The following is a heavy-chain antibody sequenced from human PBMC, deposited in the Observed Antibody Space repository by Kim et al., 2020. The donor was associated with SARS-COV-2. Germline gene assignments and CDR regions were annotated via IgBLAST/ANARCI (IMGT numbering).Heavy chain of an antibody. CDR3: VRGGRWSGSYY. CDR2: INPDGSEK. CDR1: GFTFSSLW. V-gene: IGHV3-7*03. Sequence: GGSLRLSCAGSGFTFSSLWMSWVRQAPGKGLEWVAQINPDGSEKDCVDSVKGRFTISRDNTKNSLYLQMNSLRVEDTAVYYCVRGGRWSGSYYWGQGVLVSVSS. D-gene: IGHD2-15*01. J-gene: IGHJ4*02.